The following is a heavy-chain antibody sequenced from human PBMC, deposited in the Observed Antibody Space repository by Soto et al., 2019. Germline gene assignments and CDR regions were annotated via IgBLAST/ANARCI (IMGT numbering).Heavy chain of an antibody. CDR2: IYSGGST. J-gene: IGHJ6*02. Sequence: HPGGSLRLSCAASGFTVSSNYMSWVRQAPGKGLEWVSVIYSGGSTYYADSVKCRFTISRDNSKNTLYLQMNSLRAEDTAVYYCGGVYYYYGMDVWGQGTTVTVSS. CDR3: GGVYYYYGMDV. CDR1: GFTVSSNY. V-gene: IGHV3-53*01. D-gene: IGHD2-8*01.